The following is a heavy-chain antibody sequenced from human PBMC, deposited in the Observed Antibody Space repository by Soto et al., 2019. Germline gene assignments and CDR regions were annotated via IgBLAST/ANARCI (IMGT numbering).Heavy chain of an antibody. D-gene: IGHD4-4*01. CDR2: ISYDGSNK. V-gene: IGHV3-30*18. CDR1: GFTFSSYG. Sequence: GSLRLSCAASGFTFSSYGMHWVRQAPGKGLEWVAVISYDGSNKYYADSVKGRFTISRDNSKNTLYLQMNSLRAEDTAVYYCAKGGYSNYDFDYWGQGTLVTVSS. CDR3: AKGGYSNYDFDY. J-gene: IGHJ4*02.